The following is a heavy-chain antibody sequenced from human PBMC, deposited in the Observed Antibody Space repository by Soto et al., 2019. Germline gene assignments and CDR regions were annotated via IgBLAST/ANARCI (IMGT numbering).Heavy chain of an antibody. CDR3: ARGAGYCSSTSCYGGDGYYYYYGMDV. Sequence: GGSLRLSCAASGFTFSNYAMNWVRQAPGKGLEWVSSISGSGSNTYYADSVKGRFTISRDNAKNSLYLQMNSLRAEDTAVYYCARGAGYCSSTSCYGGDGYYYYYGMDVWGQGTTVTVSS. V-gene: IGHV3-21*01. D-gene: IGHD2-2*01. CDR1: GFTFSNYA. J-gene: IGHJ6*02. CDR2: ISGSGSNT.